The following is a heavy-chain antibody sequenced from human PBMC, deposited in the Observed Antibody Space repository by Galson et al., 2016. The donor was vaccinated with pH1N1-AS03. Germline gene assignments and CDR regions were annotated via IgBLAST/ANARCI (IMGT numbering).Heavy chain of an antibody. V-gene: IGHV3-64*01. J-gene: IGHJ4*02. CDR3: ARGPVSYSNYWFPPPDY. D-gene: IGHD6-13*01. Sequence: SLRLSCAASGFTFSSYAMYWVRQAPGKGLECVSAISGNGVSTYYANSVKGRFTISRDNSKNTLYLQMGSLRAEDMAVYYCARGPVSYSNYWFPPPDYWGQGTLVTVSS. CDR1: GFTFSSYA. CDR2: ISGNGVST.